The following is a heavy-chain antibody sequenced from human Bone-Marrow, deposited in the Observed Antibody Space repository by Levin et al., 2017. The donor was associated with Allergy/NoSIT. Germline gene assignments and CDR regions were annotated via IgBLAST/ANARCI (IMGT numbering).Heavy chain of an antibody. D-gene: IGHD3-10*01. J-gene: IGHJ6*02. CDR2: ISAYNGNT. V-gene: IGHV1-18*01. Sequence: AASVKVSCKASGYTFTSYGISWVRQAPGQGLEWMGWISAYNGNTNYAQKLQGRVTMTTDTSTSTAYMELRSLRSDDTAVYYCARVDYYGSGSYYPIYYYYGMDVWGQGTTVTVSS. CDR1: GYTFTSYG. CDR3: ARVDYYGSGSYYPIYYYYGMDV.